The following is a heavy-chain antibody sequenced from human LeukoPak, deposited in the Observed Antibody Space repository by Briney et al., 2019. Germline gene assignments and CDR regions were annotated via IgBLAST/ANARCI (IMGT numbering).Heavy chain of an antibody. J-gene: IGHJ4*02. CDR2: IYYSGST. V-gene: IGHV4-31*03. Sequence: SETLSLTCTVSGGSISSGGYYWSWIRQHPGEGLEWIGYIYYSGSTYYNPSLKSRVTISVDTSKNQFSLKLSSVTAADTAVYYCARVYCSGGSCSYFDYWGQGTLVTVSS. D-gene: IGHD2-15*01. CDR3: ARVYCSGGSCSYFDY. CDR1: GGSISSGGYY.